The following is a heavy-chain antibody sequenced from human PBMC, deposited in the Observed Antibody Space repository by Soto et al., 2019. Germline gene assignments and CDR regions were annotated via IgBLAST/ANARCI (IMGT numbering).Heavy chain of an antibody. CDR1: GYTFTSYG. D-gene: IGHD3-10*01. CDR2: ISAYNGNT. J-gene: IGHJ3*02. V-gene: IGHV1-18*04. Sequence: GASVKVSCKASGYTFTSYGISWVRQAPGQGLEWMGWISAYNGNTNYAQKLQGRVTMTTDTSTSTAYMELRSLRSDDTDVYYCARDGRFGELLSRRAFDIWGQGKMVTVSS. CDR3: ARDGRFGELLSRRAFDI.